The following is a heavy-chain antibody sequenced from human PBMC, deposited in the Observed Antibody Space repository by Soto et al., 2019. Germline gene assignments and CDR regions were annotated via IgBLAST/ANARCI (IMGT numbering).Heavy chain of an antibody. CDR2: LYYTGTT. J-gene: IGHJ2*01. CDR1: GASISSGGYF. V-gene: IGHV4-31*03. Sequence: QVHLQESGPGSVEPSQTLSLTCTVSGASISSGGYFWSWIRQFPGKGLEWIGDLYYTGTTSYNPSLMSRLAMSANTSKNQFSLRVTSVTVADTAIYYCARVGVVAASPSYWYFDLWGRGTLVTVSS. D-gene: IGHD2-15*01. CDR3: ARVGVVAASPSYWYFDL.